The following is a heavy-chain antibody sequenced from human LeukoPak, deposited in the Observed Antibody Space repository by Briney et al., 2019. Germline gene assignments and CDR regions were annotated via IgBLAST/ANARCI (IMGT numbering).Heavy chain of an antibody. V-gene: IGHV1-8*01. CDR1: GYTFTSYD. J-gene: IGHJ4*02. D-gene: IGHD4-17*01. CDR2: MNPNSGNT. CDR3: ARGTVGDSSDY. Sequence: ASVTVSCKASGYTFTSYDINWVRQAPGQGLEWMGWMNPNSGNTDYAQKFQGRVTMTRNTSIRTAYMELSSLRSEDTAVYYCARGTVGDSSDYWGQGTLVTVSS.